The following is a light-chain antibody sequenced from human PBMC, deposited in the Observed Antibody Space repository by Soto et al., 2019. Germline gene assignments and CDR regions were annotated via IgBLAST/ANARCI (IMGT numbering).Light chain of an antibody. CDR1: QLISTH. Sequence: DLPMTQSPSSLSASVGDRVTISCRASQLISTHLNWYQQKPGKAPKLLIYAASSLQSGVPSRFSGGGSGTDFTLTISSLQPEDFATYYCQQSYLTPRTFGQGTKLQIK. V-gene: IGKV1-39*01. CDR3: QQSYLTPRT. J-gene: IGKJ2*01. CDR2: AAS.